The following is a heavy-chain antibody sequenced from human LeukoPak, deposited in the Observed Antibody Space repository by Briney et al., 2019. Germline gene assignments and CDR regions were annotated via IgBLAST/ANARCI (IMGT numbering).Heavy chain of an antibody. CDR1: GGSISSGSYY. J-gene: IGHJ6*03. Sequence: PSQTLSLTSTVSGGSISSGSYYWSWIRQPAGKGLEWIGRIYTSGSTNYNPSLKSRLTISVDTSKNQFSLKLSSVTAADTAVYYCARYQEDDYYYYYMDVWGKGTTVTVSS. CDR3: ARYQEDDYYYYYMDV. V-gene: IGHV4-61*02. CDR2: IYTSGST.